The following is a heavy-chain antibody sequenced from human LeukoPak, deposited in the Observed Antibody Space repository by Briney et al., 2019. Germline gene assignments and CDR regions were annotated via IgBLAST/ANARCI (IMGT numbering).Heavy chain of an antibody. Sequence: GGSLQISCKGSGYSFINYWIGWVRQMPGKGLEWMGIIYPGDSDTRYSPSFQGQVTISVDKSISTAYLQWSSLKASDTAMYYCATDALRAANAFDIWGQGTMVTVSS. J-gene: IGHJ3*02. CDR3: ATDALRAANAFDI. CDR2: IYPGDSDT. D-gene: IGHD3-10*01. CDR1: GYSFINYW. V-gene: IGHV5-51*01.